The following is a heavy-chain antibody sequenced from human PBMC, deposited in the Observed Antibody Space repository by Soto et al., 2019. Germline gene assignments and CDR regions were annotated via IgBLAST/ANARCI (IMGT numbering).Heavy chain of an antibody. V-gene: IGHV4-4*02. CDR1: GDSINNSHW. J-gene: IGHJ5*02. Sequence: QVQLQESGPGLVQPSGTLSLTCAVSGDSINNSHWWSWVRQPPGKGLEWIGETYHSGTTNYNPSLKTRVPISIDKSKNQFSLKMNSVTAADTAVYYCAREVNSSPARGPNWFDPWGQGTLVTVSS. CDR2: TYHSGTT. D-gene: IGHD6-13*01. CDR3: AREVNSSPARGPNWFDP.